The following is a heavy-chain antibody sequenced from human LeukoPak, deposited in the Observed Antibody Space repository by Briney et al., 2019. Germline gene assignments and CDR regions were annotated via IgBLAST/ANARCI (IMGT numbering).Heavy chain of an antibody. CDR2: IYYSGST. Sequence: SETLPLTCTVSGGSISSYYWSWIRQPPGKGLEWIGYIYYSGSTNYNPSLKSRVTISVDTSKNQFSLKLSSVTAADTAVYYCASGTYYYGSGSSFDYWGQGTLVTVSS. J-gene: IGHJ4*02. CDR3: ASGTYYYGSGSSFDY. V-gene: IGHV4-59*08. D-gene: IGHD3-10*01. CDR1: GGSISSYY.